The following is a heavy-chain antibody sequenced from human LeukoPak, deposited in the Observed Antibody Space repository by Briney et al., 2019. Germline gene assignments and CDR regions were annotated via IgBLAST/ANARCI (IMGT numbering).Heavy chain of an antibody. V-gene: IGHV3-30*02. CDR3: AKAGTYCSSTSCSFDY. D-gene: IGHD2-2*01. J-gene: IGHJ4*02. CDR1: GFTFSSYG. CDR2: IRYDGSNK. Sequence: PGGSLRLSCAASGFTFSSYGMHWVRQAPGKGLEWVAFIRYDGSNKYYADSVKGRFTISRDNSKNTLYLQMNSLGAEDTAVYYCAKAGTYCSSTSCSFDYWGQGTLVTVSS.